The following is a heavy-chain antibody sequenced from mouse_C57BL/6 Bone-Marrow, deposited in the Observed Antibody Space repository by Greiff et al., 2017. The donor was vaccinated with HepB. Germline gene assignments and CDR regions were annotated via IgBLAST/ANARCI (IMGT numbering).Heavy chain of an antibody. V-gene: IGHV1-53*01. CDR3: ARGGTTVVVPY. Sequence: VQLKQSGTELVKPGASVKLSCKASGYTFTSYWMHWVKQRPGQGLEWIGNINPSNGGTNYNEKFKSKATLTVDKSSSTAYMQLSSLTSEDSAVYYCARGGTTVVVPYWGQGTTLTVSS. CDR2: INPSNGGT. D-gene: IGHD1-1*01. J-gene: IGHJ2*01. CDR1: GYTFTSYW.